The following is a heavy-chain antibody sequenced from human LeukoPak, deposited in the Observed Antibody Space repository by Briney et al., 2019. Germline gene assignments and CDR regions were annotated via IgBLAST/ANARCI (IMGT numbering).Heavy chain of an antibody. J-gene: IGHJ4*02. D-gene: IGHD2-15*01. V-gene: IGHV1-2*02. CDR2: INPNSGGT. CDR3: ARDMGGSWGSFDY. Sequence: ASEKVSCKASGYTFTGYYMHWVRQAPGQGLEWMGWINPNSGGTNYAQKFQGRVTMTRDTSISTAYMELSRLRSDDTAVYYCARDMGGSWGSFDYWGQGTLVTVSS. CDR1: GYTFTGYY.